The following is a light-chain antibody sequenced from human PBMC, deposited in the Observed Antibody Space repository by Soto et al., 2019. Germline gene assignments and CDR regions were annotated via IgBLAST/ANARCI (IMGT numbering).Light chain of an antibody. CDR2: GAS. CDR1: QRISSW. V-gene: IGKV1-12*01. J-gene: IGKJ4*01. CDR3: QQTNTFPLT. Sequence: DIEMTQSPSTLTASVGDRISITCRASQRISSWLAWYQQKPGKAPKLLIYGASSLQSGVPSRFSGSGSETDFTLTISSLEPEDSATYYCQQTNTFPLTFGGGTKVEIK.